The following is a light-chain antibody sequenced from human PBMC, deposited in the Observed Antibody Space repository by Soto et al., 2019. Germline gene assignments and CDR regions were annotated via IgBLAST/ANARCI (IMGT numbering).Light chain of an antibody. Sequence: SCELTQPPSVSVAPGQTARIPCVADNIGDIAVHWYQQKPGQAPVLVVYDDTGRPSGSPERFSGSNSGNTATLTISRVEAGDEADYYCQVWDSSSDHYVFGSGTKV. CDR1: NIGDIA. J-gene: IGLJ1*01. CDR2: DDT. CDR3: QVWDSSSDHYV. V-gene: IGLV3-21*02.